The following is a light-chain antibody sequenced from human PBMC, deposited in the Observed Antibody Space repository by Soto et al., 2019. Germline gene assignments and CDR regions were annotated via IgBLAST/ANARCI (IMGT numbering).Light chain of an antibody. J-gene: IGKJ4*01. CDR1: QSLLHSNGYNY. V-gene: IGKV2-28*01. CDR2: LAS. CDR3: MQALQTPS. Sequence: DTVMTQSPLSLPVTPGEPASISCRSSQSLLHSNGYNYLDWYLQRPGQSPQLLIYLASFRASGVTDRVSGSGSGTDFTLKISRVEAADVVVYYCMQALQTPSFGGGTKVEIK.